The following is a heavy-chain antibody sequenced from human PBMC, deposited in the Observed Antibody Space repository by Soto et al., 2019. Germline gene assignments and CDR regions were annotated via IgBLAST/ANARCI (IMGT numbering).Heavy chain of an antibody. CDR3: ARRVGYCSGGSCYERATASYYYYGMDV. D-gene: IGHD2-15*01. CDR1: GFTFSSYA. V-gene: IGHV3-23*01. J-gene: IGHJ6*02. CDR2: ISGSGGST. Sequence: PGGSLRLSCAASGFTFSSYAMSWVRQAPGKGLEWVSAISGSGGSTYYADSVKGRFTISRDNSKNTLYLQMNSLRAEDTAVYYCARRVGYCSGGSCYERATASYYYYGMDVWGQGTTVTVSS.